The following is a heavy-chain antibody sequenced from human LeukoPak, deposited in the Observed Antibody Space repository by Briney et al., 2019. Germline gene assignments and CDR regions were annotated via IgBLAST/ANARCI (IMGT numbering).Heavy chain of an antibody. Sequence: GGSLRLSCAASEFSVGSNYMTWVRQAPGKGLEWVSYISSSGSTIYYADSVKGRFTVSRDNAKNSLYLQMDSLRAEDTAVYYCARAPSPYYYGSGSYMPGYWGQGTLVTVSS. CDR1: EFSVGSNY. CDR3: ARAPSPYYYGSGSYMPGY. J-gene: IGHJ4*02. V-gene: IGHV3-11*01. D-gene: IGHD3-10*01. CDR2: ISSSGSTI.